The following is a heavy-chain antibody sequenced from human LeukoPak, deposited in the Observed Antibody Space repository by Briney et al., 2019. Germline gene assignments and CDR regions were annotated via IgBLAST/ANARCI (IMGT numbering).Heavy chain of an antibody. D-gene: IGHD3-22*01. V-gene: IGHV3-74*01. J-gene: IGHJ1*01. CDR2: INGDGSAT. Sequence: PGGSLRLSCAASGFTFSNYWMHWVRQAPGKGLVWVSRINGDGSATTYADSVKGRFTISRDNAKNTLYLQMNSLRAEDTAVYYCAKEASDYYDSSGPSPFQHWGQGTLVTVSS. CDR1: GFTFSNYW. CDR3: AKEASDYYDSSGPSPFQH.